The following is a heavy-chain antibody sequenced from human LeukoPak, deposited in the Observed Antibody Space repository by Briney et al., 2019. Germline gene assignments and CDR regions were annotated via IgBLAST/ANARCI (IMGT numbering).Heavy chain of an antibody. Sequence: PGGSLRLSCAASGFTFSSYEMHWVRQAPGKGLQWVSYISSSGSTIYYAGSVKGRFTISRDNAKSSLYLQMNSLRAEDTAVYYCARDVYNDDGIDYWGQGTLVTVAS. V-gene: IGHV3-48*03. CDR1: GFTFSSYE. J-gene: IGHJ4*02. D-gene: IGHD3-22*01. CDR2: ISSSGSTI. CDR3: ARDVYNDDGIDY.